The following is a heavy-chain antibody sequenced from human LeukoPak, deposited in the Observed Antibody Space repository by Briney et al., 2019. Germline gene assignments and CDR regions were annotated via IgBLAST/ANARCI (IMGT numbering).Heavy chain of an antibody. CDR2: IYYSGST. V-gene: IGHV4-39*07. CDR1: GGSISSSSYY. D-gene: IGHD1-26*01. J-gene: IGHJ3*02. Sequence: PSETLSLTCTVSGGSISSSSYYWGWIRQPPGKGLEWIGSIYYSGSTYYNPSLKSRVTISVDTSKNQFSLKLSSVTAADTAVYYCARDFKGWAVRDAFDIWGQGTMVTVSS. CDR3: ARDFKGWAVRDAFDI.